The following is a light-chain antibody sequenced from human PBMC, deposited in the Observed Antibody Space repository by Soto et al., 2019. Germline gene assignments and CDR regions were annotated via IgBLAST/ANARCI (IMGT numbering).Light chain of an antibody. CDR3: KSYTSSSTYV. V-gene: IGLV2-14*03. Sequence: QSALTQPASVSGSPGQSITISCTGTSSDVGGFNYVSWYQQHPGKAPKLMIYDVTNRPSGVSYRFSGSKSGNTASLTISGLQAEDEADYYCKSYTSSSTYVFGTGTKLTGL. CDR2: DVT. J-gene: IGLJ1*01. CDR1: SSDVGGFNY.